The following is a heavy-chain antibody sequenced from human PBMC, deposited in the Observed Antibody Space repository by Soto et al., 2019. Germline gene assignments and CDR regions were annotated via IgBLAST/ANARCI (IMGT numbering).Heavy chain of an antibody. CDR3: ARDQLYYNDISGRPLNAFDV. CDR1: GFTFRNYG. J-gene: IGHJ3*01. V-gene: IGHV3-48*01. Sequence: LRLSCAASGFTFRNYGMNWVRQAPGKGLEWVSYVGIGSSTTYYADSVKGRFTISRDNAKNSLYLQMNSLRAEDTAVYYCARDQLYYNDISGRPLNAFDVWGQGTMVTVSS. D-gene: IGHD3-22*01. CDR2: VGIGSSTT.